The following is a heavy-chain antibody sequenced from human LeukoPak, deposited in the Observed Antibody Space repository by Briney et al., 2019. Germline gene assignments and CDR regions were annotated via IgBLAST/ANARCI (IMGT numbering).Heavy chain of an antibody. V-gene: IGHV3-48*02. CDR3: ARVRYSSGWYVDY. D-gene: IGHD6-19*01. J-gene: IGHJ4*02. Sequence: GGSLRLSCAASRFTFSSYSMNWVRQAPGKGLEWVSYITSSSSTIYYADSVKGRFTISRDNAKNSLYLQMNSLRDEDTAVYYCARVRYSSGWYVDYWGQGTLVTVSS. CDR2: ITSSSSTI. CDR1: RFTFSSYS.